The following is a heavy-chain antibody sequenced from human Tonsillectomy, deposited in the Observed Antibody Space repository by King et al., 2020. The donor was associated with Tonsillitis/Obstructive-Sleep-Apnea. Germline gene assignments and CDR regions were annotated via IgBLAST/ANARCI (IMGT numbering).Heavy chain of an antibody. J-gene: IGHJ6*03. CDR2: INHSGST. Sequence: QVQLQQWGAGLLKPSETLSLTCAVYGGSFSGYYWSWIRQPPGKGLEWIGEINHSGSTIYNPSLKSRVTISVDTSKNQFSLKLSSVTAADTAVYYCAGGVPAAIHDYYYYYMDVWGKGTTVTVSS. CDR3: AGGVPAAIHDYYYYYMDV. D-gene: IGHD2-2*02. CDR1: GGSFSGYY. V-gene: IGHV4-34*01.